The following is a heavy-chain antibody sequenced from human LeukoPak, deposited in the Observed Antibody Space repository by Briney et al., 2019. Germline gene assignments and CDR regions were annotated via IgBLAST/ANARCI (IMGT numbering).Heavy chain of an antibody. V-gene: IGHV1-2*02. CDR3: ARFRVDTASDY. CDR1: GYTFTSYD. J-gene: IGHJ4*02. CDR2: INPNSGGT. D-gene: IGHD5-18*01. Sequence: ASVKVSCKASGYTFTSYDINWVRQAPGQGLEWMGWINPNSGGTNYAQKFQGRVTMTRDTSISTAYMELSRLRSDDTAVYYCARFRVDTASDYWGQGTLVTVSS.